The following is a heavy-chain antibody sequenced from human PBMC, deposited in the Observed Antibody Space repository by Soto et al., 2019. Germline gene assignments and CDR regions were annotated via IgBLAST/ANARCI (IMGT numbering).Heavy chain of an antibody. CDR1: GYSFTTYW. D-gene: IGHD2-2*01. Sequence: GESLKISCKFFGYSFTTYWIGWLRQIPGKCLEFIGIIYPGDSETRLSPSFQVQVTISADKSISAAYLQWSSLKASDTAMYYCARRYCSSTSCYYFDYWGQGALVTVSS. J-gene: IGHJ4*02. CDR2: IYPGDSET. CDR3: ARRYCSSTSCYYFDY. V-gene: IGHV5-51*01.